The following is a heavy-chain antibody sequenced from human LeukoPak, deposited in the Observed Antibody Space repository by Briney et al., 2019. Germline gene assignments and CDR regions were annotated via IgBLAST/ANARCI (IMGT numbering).Heavy chain of an antibody. CDR3: ASGYGDYVSVAFDI. CDR2: IIPIFGTA. Sequence: SVKVSCKASGGTFSSYAISWVRQAPGQGLEWMGRIIPIFGTANYAQKFQGRVTITTDESTSTAYRELSSLRSEDTAVYYCASGYGDYVSVAFDIWGQGTMVTVSS. CDR1: GGTFSSYA. V-gene: IGHV1-69*05. J-gene: IGHJ3*02. D-gene: IGHD4-17*01.